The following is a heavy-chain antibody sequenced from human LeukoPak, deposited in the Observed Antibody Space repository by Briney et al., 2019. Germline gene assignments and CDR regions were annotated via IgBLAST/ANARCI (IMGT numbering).Heavy chain of an antibody. Sequence: GGSLRLSCTASGFICSDYAMNWVRQAPGKGLEWVSVISGSGDKTYYADSVKGRFTISRDNSKNTLFLQMNSLRAEDTAVYYCAKLRSAVVEAATNNWGQGTLVTVSS. D-gene: IGHD2-15*01. CDR2: ISGSGDKT. CDR1: GFICSDYA. V-gene: IGHV3-23*01. J-gene: IGHJ4*02. CDR3: AKLRSAVVEAATNN.